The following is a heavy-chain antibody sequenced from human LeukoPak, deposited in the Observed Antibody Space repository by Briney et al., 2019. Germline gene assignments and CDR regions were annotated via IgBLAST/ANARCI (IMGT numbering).Heavy chain of an antibody. CDR1: GFTFSSYS. CDR2: ISSSSSTI. Sequence: GGSLRLSCAASGFTFSSYSMNWVRQAPGKGLEWVSYISSSSSTIYYADSVKGRFTISRDNAKNSLYLQMNSLRAEDTAVYYCARDSSSSLGGWGQGTLVTVSS. CDR3: ARDSSSSLGG. V-gene: IGHV3-48*01. D-gene: IGHD6-6*01. J-gene: IGHJ4*02.